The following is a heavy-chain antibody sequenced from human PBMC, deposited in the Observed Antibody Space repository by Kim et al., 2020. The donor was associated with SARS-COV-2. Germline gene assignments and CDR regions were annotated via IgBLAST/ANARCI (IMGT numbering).Heavy chain of an antibody. V-gene: IGHV4-34*01. CDR2: INHSGST. J-gene: IGHJ5*02. CDR3: ARGGRTYYGSGPFNWFDP. D-gene: IGHD3-10*01. Sequence: SETLSLTCAVYGGSFSGYYWSWIRQPPGKGLEWIGEINHSGSTNYNPSLKSRVTISVDTSKNQFSLKLSSVTAADTAVYYCARGGRTYYGSGPFNWFDP. CDR1: GGSFSGYY.